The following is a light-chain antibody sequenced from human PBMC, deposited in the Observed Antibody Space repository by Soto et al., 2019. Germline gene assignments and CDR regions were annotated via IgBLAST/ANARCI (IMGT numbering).Light chain of an antibody. CDR3: QQYGSSGT. CDR1: QSVSKNY. Sequence: EIVLTQSPGTRCLSPGERATLSWGASQSVSKNYLAWYQQKPGQAPRLLIYGASNRATGIPDRFIGSGSGTDFTLTISRMGPEDFAVYYCQQYGSSGTFRQGTKVDIK. J-gene: IGKJ1*01. CDR2: GAS. V-gene: IGKV3-20*01.